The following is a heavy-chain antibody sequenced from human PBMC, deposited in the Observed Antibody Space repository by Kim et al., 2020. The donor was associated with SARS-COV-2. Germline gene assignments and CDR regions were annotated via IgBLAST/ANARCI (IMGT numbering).Heavy chain of an antibody. J-gene: IGHJ6*01. V-gene: IGHV1-58*02. CDR2: IVVGNGNT. CDR3: AAYCADALLVPLSPRYYYY. CDR1: GFTFTSSA. Sequence: SVKVSCKASGFTFTSSAIQWVRQAPGQRLEWIGWIVVGNGNTNYAQKSQERVTITRDMSTSTAYMELSSLRSDDTAVYYCAAYCADALLVPLSPRYYYY. D-gene: IGHD2-15*01.